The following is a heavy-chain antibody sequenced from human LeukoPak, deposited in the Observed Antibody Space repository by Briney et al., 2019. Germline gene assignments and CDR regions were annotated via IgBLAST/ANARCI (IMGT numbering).Heavy chain of an antibody. Sequence: GSLRLSCAASGFTFTDYYTSWIRHAPGEGRQWVSYIIVRITYTNYADSGKGGFTISRDNAKNSLHLQMNSMRAEDTAVHYCVRDARSWFDPWGQGTLVTVSS. V-gene: IGHV3-11*05. J-gene: IGHJ5*02. CDR1: GFTFTDYY. CDR3: VRDARSWFDP. CDR2: IIVRITYT.